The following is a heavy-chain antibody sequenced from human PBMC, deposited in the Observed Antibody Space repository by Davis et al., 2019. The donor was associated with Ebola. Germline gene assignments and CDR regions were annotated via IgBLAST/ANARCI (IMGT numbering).Heavy chain of an antibody. D-gene: IGHD3-3*01. V-gene: IGHV3-53*01. CDR1: GFIVTNNY. CDR3: ASDPRTSGYYHF. Sequence: PGGSLRLSCGASGFIVTNNYTSWVRQAPGKGLEWLSVLYCGGATFYTDSVQGRFIISRDDSKNTVYLQMNSLRAEDTAVYYCASDPRTSGYYHFWGQGTLVTVSS. J-gene: IGHJ4*02. CDR2: LYCGGAT.